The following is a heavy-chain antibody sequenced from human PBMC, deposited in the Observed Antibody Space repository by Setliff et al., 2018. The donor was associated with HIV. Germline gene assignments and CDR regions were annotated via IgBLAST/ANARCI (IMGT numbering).Heavy chain of an antibody. D-gene: IGHD1-26*01. CDR1: RSTFTGYY. CDR2: INPNSGGT. Sequence: ASVKVSCKASRSTFTGYYMHWVRQAPGQGLEWMGWINPNSGGTTYAQKFQGRVTMTRDTSISTAYMELSSLRSEDTAVYYCARAPYSGSQWGAFDIWGQGTMVTVSS. CDR3: ARAPYSGSQWGAFDI. J-gene: IGHJ3*02. V-gene: IGHV1-2*02.